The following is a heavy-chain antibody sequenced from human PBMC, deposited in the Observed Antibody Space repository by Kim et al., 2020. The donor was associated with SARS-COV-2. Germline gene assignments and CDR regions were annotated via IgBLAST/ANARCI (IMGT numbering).Heavy chain of an antibody. Sequence: ASVKVSCKASGYTFTGYYMHWVRQAPGQGLEWMGWINPNSGGTNYAQKFQGRVTMTRDTSISTAYMELSRLRSDDTAVYYCARALPDGGEYGMDVWGQGTTVTVSS. CDR3: ARALPDGGEYGMDV. D-gene: IGHD2-8*02. CDR2: INPNSGGT. J-gene: IGHJ6*02. CDR1: GYTFTGYY. V-gene: IGHV1-2*02.